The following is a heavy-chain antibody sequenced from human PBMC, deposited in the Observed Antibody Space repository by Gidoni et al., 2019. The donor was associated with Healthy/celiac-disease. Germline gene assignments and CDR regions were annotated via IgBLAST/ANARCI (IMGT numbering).Heavy chain of an antibody. CDR3: ARDRGYDQHFSFDY. CDR1: GGTFSSYA. CDR2: IIPIFGTA. V-gene: IGHV1-69*01. J-gene: IGHJ4*02. D-gene: IGHD5-12*01. Sequence: QVQLVQSGAAVPKPGSSVKVSCKASGGTFSSYAIRWVRQAPGQGLEWMGGIIPIFGTANYAQKFQGRVTITADESTSTAYMELSSLRSEDTAVYYCARDRGYDQHFSFDYWGQGTLVTVSS.